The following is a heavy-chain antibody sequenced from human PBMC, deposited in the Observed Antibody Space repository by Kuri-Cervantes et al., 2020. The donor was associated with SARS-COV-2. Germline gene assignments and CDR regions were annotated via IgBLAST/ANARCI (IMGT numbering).Heavy chain of an antibody. CDR2: IKQDGSEK. D-gene: IGHD2-2*01. Sequence: GGSLRLSCAASGFTFSSYWMSWVRQAPGKGLEWVANIKQDGSEKCYVDSVKGRFTISRDNAKNSLYLQMNSLRAEDTAVYYCATDLPCSSTSCHQTPVDYWGQGTLVTVSS. CDR1: GFTFSSYW. CDR3: ATDLPCSSTSCHQTPVDY. J-gene: IGHJ4*02. V-gene: IGHV3-7*01.